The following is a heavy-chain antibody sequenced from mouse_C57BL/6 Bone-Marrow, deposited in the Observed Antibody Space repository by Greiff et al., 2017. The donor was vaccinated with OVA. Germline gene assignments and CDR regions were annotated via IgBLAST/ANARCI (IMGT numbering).Heavy chain of an antibody. CDR3: ARTIWYFDV. CDR1: GYTFTSYD. J-gene: IGHJ1*03. Sequence: QVQLQQSGPELVKPGASVKLSCKASGYTFTSYDINWVKQRPGQGLEWIGWIYPRDGSTKYTEKFKGKATLTVDTSSSTAYIELHSLTSEDSAVYVCARTIWYFDVWGTGTTVTVSS. V-gene: IGHV1-85*01. CDR2: IYPRDGST.